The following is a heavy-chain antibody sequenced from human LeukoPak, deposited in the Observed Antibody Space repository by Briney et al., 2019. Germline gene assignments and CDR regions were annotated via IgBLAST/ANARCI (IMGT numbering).Heavy chain of an antibody. J-gene: IGHJ4*02. CDR2: SRDKAKSYST. CDR3: ARRSNSYYTFDY. Sequence: GGSLRLSCAASGFIFSDHYMDWVRQAPGKGLEWLARSRDKAKSYSTEHAASVKGRFTISRDNSKHSLYLQMNSLKTEDTAVYYCARRSNSYYTFDYWGQGTLVTVSS. D-gene: IGHD1-26*01. CDR1: GFIFSDHY. V-gene: IGHV3-72*01.